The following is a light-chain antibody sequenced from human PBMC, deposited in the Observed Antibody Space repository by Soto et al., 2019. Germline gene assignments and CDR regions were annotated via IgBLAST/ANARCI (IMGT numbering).Light chain of an antibody. CDR1: QNINRW. CDR3: EQDNSCMYT. J-gene: IGKJ2*01. V-gene: IGKV1-5*03. Sequence: DIQMTPSPSTLSASVGDRVTITCRARQNINRWLAWYQQKPGKAPKVLMYKASTLESGDPSRFGGSGSETEFTLTISGLQPEDFATYYCEQDNSCMYTFGEGTKVEIK. CDR2: KAS.